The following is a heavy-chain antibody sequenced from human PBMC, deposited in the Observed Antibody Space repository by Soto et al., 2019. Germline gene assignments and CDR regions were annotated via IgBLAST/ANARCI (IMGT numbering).Heavy chain of an antibody. D-gene: IGHD3-22*01. CDR1: GYTFTNSG. J-gene: IGHJ6*02. CDR3: ARGDYYDSSGYLPVRYYFGMDV. Sequence: ASVKVSCKASGYTFTNSGISWVRQAPGQGLEWMGWIGAYNGHTKYAQKLQGRVTMTTDTSTSTAYMELRSLKSDDTAVYYCARGDYYDSSGYLPVRYYFGMDVWGQ. CDR2: IGAYNGHT. V-gene: IGHV1-18*01.